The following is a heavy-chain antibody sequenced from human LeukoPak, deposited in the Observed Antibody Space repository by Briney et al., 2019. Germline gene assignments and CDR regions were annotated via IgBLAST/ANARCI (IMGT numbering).Heavy chain of an antibody. Sequence: PGGSLRLSCAASGFTFSSYSMNWVRQAPGKGLEWVSSISSSSSYIYYADSVKGRFTISRDNAKNSLYLQMNSLRAEDTAVYYCARVGYSGYDGASFDYWGQGTLVTVSS. CDR1: GFTFSSYS. J-gene: IGHJ4*02. D-gene: IGHD5-12*01. CDR2: ISSSSSYI. CDR3: ARVGYSGYDGASFDY. V-gene: IGHV3-21*01.